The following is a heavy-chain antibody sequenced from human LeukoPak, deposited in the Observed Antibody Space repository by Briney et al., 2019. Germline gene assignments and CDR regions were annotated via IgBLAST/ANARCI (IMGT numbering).Heavy chain of an antibody. D-gene: IGHD3-10*01. J-gene: IGHJ5*02. CDR3: ARLPNSGADLTWFDP. V-gene: IGHV5-51*01. CDR2: IYPYDSHT. CDR1: GYSFSHYW. Sequence: GESLKISCKTSGYSFSHYWIAWVRQMPGKGLEWMGIIYPYDSHTRYSPSFQGQVIISADKSISTAYLQWSSLKASDSAMYYCARLPNSGADLTWFDPWGQGTLVTVSS.